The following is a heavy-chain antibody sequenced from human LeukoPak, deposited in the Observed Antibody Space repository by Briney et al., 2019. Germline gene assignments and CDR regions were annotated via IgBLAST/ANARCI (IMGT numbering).Heavy chain of an antibody. V-gene: IGHV3-48*01. Sequence: GGSLRLSCAASGFTFSSSGMNWVRQAPGKGLEWVSYISDTSSSIFYADSVKGRFTISRDNAKNSLYLQMNSLRAEDTAVYYCARDYSYGYGYFDYWGQGTLVTVSS. CDR2: ISDTSSSI. CDR3: ARDYSYGYGYFDY. J-gene: IGHJ4*02. CDR1: GFTFSSSG. D-gene: IGHD5-18*01.